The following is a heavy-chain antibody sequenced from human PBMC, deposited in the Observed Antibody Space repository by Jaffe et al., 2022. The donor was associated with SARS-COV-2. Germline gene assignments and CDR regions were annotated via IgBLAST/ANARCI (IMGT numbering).Heavy chain of an antibody. J-gene: IGHJ5*02. Sequence: QVQLVQSGAEVKKPGASVKVSCKASGYTFTGYYMHWVRQAPGQGLEWMGWINPNSGGTNYAQKFQGRVTMTRDTSISTAYMELSRLRSDDTAVYYCARDDFWSGYYSRAGGWFDPWGQGTLVTVSS. D-gene: IGHD3-3*01. CDR1: GYTFTGYY. V-gene: IGHV1-2*02. CDR2: INPNSGGT. CDR3: ARDDFWSGYYSRAGGWFDP.